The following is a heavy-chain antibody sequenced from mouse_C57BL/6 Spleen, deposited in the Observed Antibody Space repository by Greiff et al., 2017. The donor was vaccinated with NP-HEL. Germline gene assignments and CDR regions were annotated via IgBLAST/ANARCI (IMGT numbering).Heavy chain of an antibody. J-gene: IGHJ3*01. CDR2: INPGSGGT. V-gene: IGHV1-54*01. Sequence: VQLQQSGAELVRPGTSVKVSCKASGYAFTNYLIEWVKQRPGQGLEWIGVINPGSGGTNYNEKFKGKATLTEDKSSSTAYMQLSSLTSEDSSVYFCARECLGNYERFAYWGQGTLVTVSA. CDR3: ARECLGNYERFAY. CDR1: GYAFTNYL. D-gene: IGHD2-1*01.